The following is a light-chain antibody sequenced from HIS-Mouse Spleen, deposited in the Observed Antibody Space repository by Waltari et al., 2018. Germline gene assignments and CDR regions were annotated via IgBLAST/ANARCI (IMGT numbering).Light chain of an antibody. CDR3: QQYYSYPYT. J-gene: IGKJ2*01. CDR2: AAS. V-gene: IGKV1-8*01. CDR1: QGISSY. Sequence: AIRMTQSPSSLSASTGDIITITCRASQGISSYLDWYQQKPGKAPKLLIYAASTLQSGVPSRFSGSGSGTDFTLTISCLQSEDFATYYCQQYYSYPYTFGQGTKLEIK.